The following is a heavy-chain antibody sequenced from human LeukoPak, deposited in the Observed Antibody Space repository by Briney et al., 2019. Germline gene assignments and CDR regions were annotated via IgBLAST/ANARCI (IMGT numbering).Heavy chain of an antibody. CDR1: GFTFSSYA. Sequence: GGSLRLSCAVSGFTFSSYAMSWVRQAPGQGLEWVANIKQDGSEKYYVNSVKGRFTTYKDTAQNSLYLQTNSLRAEHTPVYYCARESRAYEGFDIWGQRTMVTVSS. J-gene: IGHJ3*02. CDR2: IKQDGSEK. V-gene: IGHV3-7*01. D-gene: IGHD2-8*01. CDR3: ARESRAYEGFDI.